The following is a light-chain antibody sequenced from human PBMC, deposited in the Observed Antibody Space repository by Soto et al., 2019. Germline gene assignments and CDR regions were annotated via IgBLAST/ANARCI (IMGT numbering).Light chain of an antibody. V-gene: IGKV1-27*01. CDR3: QKFSAVPT. J-gene: IGKJ4*01. CDR1: QAIYNY. Sequence: DIQMTQSTSCLSASVGDRVTITSRASQAIYNYLAWYQQKPGKVPTLLISAASTLQSGVPSRFSGSGSGTDFTLTISSLQPEDVATYYCQKFSAVPTFGGGTKVEI. CDR2: AAS.